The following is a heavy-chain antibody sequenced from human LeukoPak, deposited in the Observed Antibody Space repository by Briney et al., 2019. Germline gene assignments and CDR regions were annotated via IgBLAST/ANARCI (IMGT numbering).Heavy chain of an antibody. V-gene: IGHV3-66*01. CDR3: ARRTTSGSYYNGYYNYGMDV. CDR2: IYSGGST. J-gene: IGHJ6*02. CDR1: GFTVSSNY. D-gene: IGHD3-10*01. Sequence: GGSLRLSCAASGFTVSSNYMSWVRQAPGKGLEWVSVIYSGGSTYYADSVKGRFTTSRDNSKNTLYLQMNSLRAEDTAVYYCARRTTSGSYYNGYYNYGMDVWGQGTTVTVSS.